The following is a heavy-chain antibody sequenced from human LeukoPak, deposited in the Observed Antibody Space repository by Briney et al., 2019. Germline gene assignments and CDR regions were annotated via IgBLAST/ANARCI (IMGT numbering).Heavy chain of an antibody. V-gene: IGHV3-7*05. CDR3: AKDRAQQLVLDF. CDR2: INQDGSGK. D-gene: IGHD6-13*01. CDR1: AFTFTSSW. Sequence: GGSLRLSCAASAFTFTSSWMSWVRQAPGKGLEWVATINQDGSGKYYVDSVKGRFTISRDNAKNSLHLQMSSLRAEDTAVYYCAKDRAQQLVLDFWGQGTLVTVSS. J-gene: IGHJ4*02.